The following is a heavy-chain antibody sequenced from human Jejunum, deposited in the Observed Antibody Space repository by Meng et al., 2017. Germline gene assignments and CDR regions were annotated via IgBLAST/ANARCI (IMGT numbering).Heavy chain of an antibody. V-gene: IGHV3-23*01. CDR2: ISGSGGST. CDR3: AKDLNTVATAPFDY. J-gene: IGHJ4*02. D-gene: IGHD4-17*01. Sequence: GESLKTSCAASGFTFSSYDMSWVRQAPGKGLEWVSAISGSGGSTYYADSVKGRFTISRDDSKNTLYLQMNSLGAEDTALYFCAKDLNTVATAPFDYWGQGTLVTVSS. CDR1: GFTFSSYD.